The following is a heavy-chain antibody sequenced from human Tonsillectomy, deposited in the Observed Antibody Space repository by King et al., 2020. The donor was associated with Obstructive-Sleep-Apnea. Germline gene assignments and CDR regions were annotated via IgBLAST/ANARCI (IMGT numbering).Heavy chain of an antibody. Sequence: EVQLVQSGVEVKKPGESLKISCKGSGYSFTSYWIGWVRQMPGKGLEWMGIIYPGDSDTRYSPSFQGQVSISGDKSLSTAYLQWSSLKASDIAMYYLARLSGSGFRGSHYHGTDVWGQGTTVTVSS. D-gene: IGHD6-25*01. CDR1: GYSFTSYW. V-gene: IGHV5-51*01. CDR3: ARLSGSGFRGSHYHGTDV. J-gene: IGHJ6*02. CDR2: IYPGDSDT.